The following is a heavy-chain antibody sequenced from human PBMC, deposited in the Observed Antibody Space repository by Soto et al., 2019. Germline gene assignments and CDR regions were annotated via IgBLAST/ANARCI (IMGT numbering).Heavy chain of an antibody. CDR3: AHKGGRGAGMDV. CDR2: IYWDDDK. D-gene: IGHD2-15*01. Sequence: QITLKESGPTLVKPTQTLTLTCTFSGFSVSTSGVGVAWIRQPPGKALEWLALIYWDDDKRYSPFLQSRVTITKDTSKNPVRLTMTNMDPVDTATYYCAHKGGRGAGMDVWGQGTTVTVSS. J-gene: IGHJ6*02. V-gene: IGHV2-5*02. CDR1: GFSVSTSGVG.